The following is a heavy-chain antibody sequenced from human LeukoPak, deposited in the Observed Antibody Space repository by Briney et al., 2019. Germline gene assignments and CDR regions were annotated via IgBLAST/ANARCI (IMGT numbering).Heavy chain of an antibody. CDR3: ARSTYYYGSGSYRTGAFDI. CDR1: GGPISSYY. Sequence: SETLSLTCTASGGPISSYYWSWIRQPPGKGLEWIGYIYYSGSTNYNPSLKSRVTISVDTSKNQFSLKLSSVTAADTAVYYCARSTYYYGSGSYRTGAFDIWGQGTMVTVSS. D-gene: IGHD3-10*01. V-gene: IGHV4-59*01. J-gene: IGHJ3*02. CDR2: IYYSGST.